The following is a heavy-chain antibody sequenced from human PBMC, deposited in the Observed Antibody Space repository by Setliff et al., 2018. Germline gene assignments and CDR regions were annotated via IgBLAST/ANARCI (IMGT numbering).Heavy chain of an antibody. V-gene: IGHV1-8*02. CDR3: ARVKVIVVATTRTYYMDV. J-gene: IGHJ6*03. CDR1: GYTFTSYE. CDR2: MNPNSGNT. D-gene: IGHD1-26*01. Sequence: ASVKVSCKASGYTFTSYEINWLRQATGQGLEWMGWMNPNSGNTGYAQKFQGRVTMTRNTSIRTAYMELSSLRSEDTAVYYCARVKVIVVATTRTYYMDVWGKGTTVTVS.